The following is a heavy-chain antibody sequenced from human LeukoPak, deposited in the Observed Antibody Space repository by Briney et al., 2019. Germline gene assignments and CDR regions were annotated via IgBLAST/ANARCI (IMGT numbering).Heavy chain of an antibody. Sequence: KPSETLSLTCTVSGGSISSYYWSCIRQPAGKGLEWIGRIYTSGSTNYNPSLKSRVTMSVDTSKNQFSLKLSSVTAADTAVYYCARSPLSFSGGAFGIWGQGTMVTVSS. CDR2: IYTSGST. D-gene: IGHD6-19*01. CDR3: ARSPLSFSGGAFGI. V-gene: IGHV4-4*07. J-gene: IGHJ3*02. CDR1: GGSISSYY.